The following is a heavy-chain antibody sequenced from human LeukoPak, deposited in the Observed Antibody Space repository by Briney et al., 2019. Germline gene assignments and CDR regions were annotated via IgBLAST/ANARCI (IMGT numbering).Heavy chain of an antibody. J-gene: IGHJ4*02. V-gene: IGHV1-18*01. D-gene: IGHD2-21*02. CDR1: GYTFTSYG. Sequence: ASVKVSCKASGYTFTSYGISWVRQSPGQGLEWMGWISAYNGNTNYAQKLQGRVTMTTDTSTSTAYMELRSLRSDDTAVYYCARNLIATNRHIVVVTAIGALGYWGQGTLVTVSS. CDR3: ARNLIATNRHIVVVTAIGALGY. CDR2: ISAYNGNT.